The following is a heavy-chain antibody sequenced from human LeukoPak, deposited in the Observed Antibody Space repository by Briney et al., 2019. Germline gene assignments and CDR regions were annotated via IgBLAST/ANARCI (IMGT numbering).Heavy chain of an antibody. Sequence: PGGSLRLSCAASGFTFSNYWMHWVRQAPGKGLVWVSRIKSDGSSTNYADSVRGRFTISRDNAKNTLYLQMNSLRAEDTAVYYCATVMHATTWDYWGQGTLVTVSS. J-gene: IGHJ4*02. CDR3: ATVMHATTWDY. CDR2: IKSDGSST. V-gene: IGHV3-74*01. D-gene: IGHD1-1*01. CDR1: GFTFSNYW.